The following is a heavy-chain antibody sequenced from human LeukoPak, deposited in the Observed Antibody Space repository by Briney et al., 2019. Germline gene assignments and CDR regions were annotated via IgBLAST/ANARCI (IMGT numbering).Heavy chain of an antibody. D-gene: IGHD2-15*01. CDR1: GYTFTSYG. V-gene: IGHV1-18*01. J-gene: IGHJ4*02. Sequence: GASVKVSCKASGYTFTSYGISWVRQAPGQGLEWMGWISAYSGNTNYAQKLQGRVTMPTGTSTITAYLELRRLRSDDTAVYYCARDSGLSGGSWPLDYWGQGTLVTVSS. CDR2: ISAYSGNT. CDR3: ARDSGLSGGSWPLDY.